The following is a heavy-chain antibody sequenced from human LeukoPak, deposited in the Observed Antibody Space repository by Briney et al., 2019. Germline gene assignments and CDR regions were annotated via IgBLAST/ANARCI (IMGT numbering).Heavy chain of an antibody. CDR1: GGSFSGYY. CDR2: INHSGST. V-gene: IGHV4-34*01. J-gene: IGHJ5*02. D-gene: IGHD3-10*01. CDR3: ARKGRITMVRGVIYWFDP. Sequence: PSETLSLTCAVYGGSFSGYYWSWIRQPPGKGLEWIGEINHSGSTNYNPSLKSRVTISVDTSKNQFSLKLSSVTAADTAVYYCARKGRITMVRGVIYWFDPWGQGTLVTVSS.